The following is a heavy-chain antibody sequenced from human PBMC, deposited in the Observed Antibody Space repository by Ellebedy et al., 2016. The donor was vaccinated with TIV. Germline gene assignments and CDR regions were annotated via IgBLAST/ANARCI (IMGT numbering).Heavy chain of an antibody. D-gene: IGHD3-22*01. V-gene: IGHV4-39*01. Sequence: GSLRLXXTVSGGSVSSGSYYWSWIRQPPGKGLEWIGYIYYSGSTYYNPSLKSRVTISVDTSKNQFSLKLSSVTAADTAVYYCARQDSSGGYFDYWGQGTLVTVSS. CDR2: IYYSGST. CDR1: GGSVSSGSYY. J-gene: IGHJ4*02. CDR3: ARQDSSGGYFDY.